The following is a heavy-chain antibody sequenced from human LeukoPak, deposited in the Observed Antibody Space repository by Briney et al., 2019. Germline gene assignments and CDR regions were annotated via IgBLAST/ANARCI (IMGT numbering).Heavy chain of an antibody. J-gene: IGHJ5*01. V-gene: IGHV6-1*01. Sequence: SQTLSLTCAISGDSVSSNTAAWYWIRQSPSRGLEWLGRTYYRSKWTYEYAESVRSRITINVDTSKNQFSLHLNSVAPEDTAVYYCARDPSDDQGFDCWGQGTLVTVSS. D-gene: IGHD3-3*01. CDR1: GDSVSSNTAA. CDR3: ARDPSDDQGFDC. CDR2: TYYRSKWTY.